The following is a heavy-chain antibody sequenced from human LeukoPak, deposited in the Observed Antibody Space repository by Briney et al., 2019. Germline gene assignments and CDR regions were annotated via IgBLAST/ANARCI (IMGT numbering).Heavy chain of an antibody. CDR3: ARATGGTPYYTYYMDV. J-gene: IGHJ6*03. CDR2: IYSSGST. V-gene: IGHV4-4*07. Sequence: SETLSLTCTVSGGSISSYYWSWIRQPAGKGLEWIGRIYSSGSTNYNPSFKSRVIMSVDTSKNQFSLKLSSVTAADTAVYYCARATGGTPYYTYYMDVWGKGTTVTVSS. D-gene: IGHD2-8*02. CDR1: GGSISSYY.